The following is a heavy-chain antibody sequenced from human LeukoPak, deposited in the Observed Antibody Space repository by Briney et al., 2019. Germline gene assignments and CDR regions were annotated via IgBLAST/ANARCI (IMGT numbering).Heavy chain of an antibody. CDR1: GGSFSGYY. J-gene: IGHJ4*02. Sequence: SGTLSLTCAVYGGSFSGYYWSWIRQPPGKGLEWIGEINHSGSTNYNPSLKSRVTISVDTSKNQFSLKLSSVTAADTAVYYCARGSAFGPFDYWGQGTLVTVSS. V-gene: IGHV4-34*01. D-gene: IGHD2-15*01. CDR3: ARGSAFGPFDY. CDR2: INHSGST.